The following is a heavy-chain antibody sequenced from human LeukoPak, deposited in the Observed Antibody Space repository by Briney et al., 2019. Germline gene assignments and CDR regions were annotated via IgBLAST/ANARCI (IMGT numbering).Heavy chain of an antibody. D-gene: IGHD3-10*01. CDR1: GFTFSSYS. J-gene: IGHJ4*02. Sequence: PGGSLRLSCAASGFTFSSYSMNWVRQAPGKGVEWVSYISSSSSSTMYYADSVKGRFTISRDNAKNSLYLQMNSLRDEDTAVYYCARAILPDGSGSCYFDYWGQGTLVTVSS. CDR2: ISSSSSSTM. V-gene: IGHV3-48*02. CDR3: ARAILPDGSGSCYFDY.